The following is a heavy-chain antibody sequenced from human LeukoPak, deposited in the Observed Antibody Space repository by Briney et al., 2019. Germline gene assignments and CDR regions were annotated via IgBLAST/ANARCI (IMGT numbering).Heavy chain of an antibody. Sequence: GGSLRLSCAASGFSFSNYAMSWVRQAPARGPEWVSAISGSGGSTYYADSVKGRFTISRDNSKNTLYLQMNSLRAEDTAVYYCAKAEYCSGGSCYYFDYWGQGTPVTVSS. V-gene: IGHV3-23*01. J-gene: IGHJ4*02. CDR3: AKAEYCSGGSCYYFDY. D-gene: IGHD2-15*01. CDR2: ISGSGGST. CDR1: GFSFSNYA.